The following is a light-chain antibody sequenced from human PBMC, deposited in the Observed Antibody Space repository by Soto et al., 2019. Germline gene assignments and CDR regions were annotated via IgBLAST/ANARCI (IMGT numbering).Light chain of an antibody. V-gene: IGKV4-1*01. CDR1: QSVLYSSNNKNY. CDR2: WAS. J-gene: IGKJ3*01. CDR3: QQYYVTPVT. Sequence: DIVMTQSPDSLAVSLGERATINCKSSQSVLYSSNNKNYLAWYQQKPGQLPKLLIYWASTRESGVPDRFSGSGSGTDFTLTISSLQAEDVAVYYCQQYYVTPVTFGPGTKVDIK.